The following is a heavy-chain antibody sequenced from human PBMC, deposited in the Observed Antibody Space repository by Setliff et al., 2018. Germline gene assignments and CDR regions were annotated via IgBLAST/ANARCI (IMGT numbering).Heavy chain of an antibody. J-gene: IGHJ3*02. CDR3: ARDRRIVGARHAFDI. D-gene: IGHD1-26*01. Sequence: LSLTCTVSGGSISSGGYYWSWIRQHPGKGLEWIGYTYYSGSTYYNPSLKSRVTISVDMSKNQFSLKLSSVTAADTAVYYCARDRRIVGARHAFDIWGQGTMVTVSS. CDR1: GGSISSGGYY. V-gene: IGHV4-31*03. CDR2: TYYSGST.